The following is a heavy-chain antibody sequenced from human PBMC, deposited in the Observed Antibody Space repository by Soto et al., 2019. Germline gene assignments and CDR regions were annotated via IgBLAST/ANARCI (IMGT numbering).Heavy chain of an antibody. J-gene: IGHJ4*02. V-gene: IGHV4-59*01. CDR2: IYYSGST. CDR3: ASFGYSYGKFDY. CDR1: GGSISSYY. D-gene: IGHD5-18*01. Sequence: QVQLQESGPGLVKPTETLSLTCTVSGGSISSYYWSWIRQPPGKGLEWIGYIYYSGSTNYNPSLKSRVTISVDTSKNQFSLKLSSVTAADTAVYYCASFGYSYGKFDYWGQGTLVTVSS.